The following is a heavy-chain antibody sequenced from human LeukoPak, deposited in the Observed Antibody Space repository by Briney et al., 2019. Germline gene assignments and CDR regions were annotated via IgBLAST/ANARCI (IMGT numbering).Heavy chain of an antibody. Sequence: GGSLRLSCAASGFTFSSYSMNWVRQAPGKGLEWVSSISSSSSYIYYADSVKGRFTISRDNAKNSLYLQMNSLRAEDTAVYYCARGVIVAGPAQIWNAFDIWGQGTMVTVSS. D-gene: IGHD3-22*01. V-gene: IGHV3-21*01. CDR1: GFTFSSYS. CDR2: ISSSSSYI. J-gene: IGHJ3*02. CDR3: ARGVIVAGPAQIWNAFDI.